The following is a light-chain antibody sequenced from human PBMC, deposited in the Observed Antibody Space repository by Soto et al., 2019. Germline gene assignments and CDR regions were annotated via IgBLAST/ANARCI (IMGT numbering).Light chain of an antibody. CDR2: EVF. J-gene: IGLJ1*01. CDR1: STDVGDYDL. CDR3: SSYSGTYIDFV. V-gene: IGLV2-14*01. Sequence: SVLTQPASVSGSPGQPITISCTGASTDVGDYDLVSWYQQHPGEAPKLTIYEVFKRPSGISDRFSGSKSGNTASLTISGLQPEDEADYYCSSYSGTYIDFVFGTGTKVTVL.